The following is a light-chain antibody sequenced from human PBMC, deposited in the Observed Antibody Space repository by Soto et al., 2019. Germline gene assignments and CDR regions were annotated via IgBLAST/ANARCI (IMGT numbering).Light chain of an antibody. CDR3: QQYNSFPWT. J-gene: IGKJ1*01. Sequence: IQMTHSPSSLSASIGDRVTITCRASHSFNTWLAWYQQKPGKAPNLLIYRASSLASGVPSRFSGSGSGTEFTLTISSLQPDDLATYYCQQYNSFPWTFGQGTKVDI. V-gene: IGKV1-5*03. CDR1: HSFNTW. CDR2: RAS.